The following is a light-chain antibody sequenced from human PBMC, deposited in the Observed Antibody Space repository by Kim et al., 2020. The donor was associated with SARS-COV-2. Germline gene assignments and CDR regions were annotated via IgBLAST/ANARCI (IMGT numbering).Light chain of an antibody. CDR1: KLGDKY. V-gene: IGLV3-1*01. Sequence: SVSPGQTARITCSGDKLGDKYVCWYQQKSGQSPVLVIYQDSLRPSEIPERFSGSNSGNTATLTISGTQTVDEADYYCQAWDSSSVLFGGGTQLTVL. CDR2: QDS. J-gene: IGLJ2*01. CDR3: QAWDSSSVL.